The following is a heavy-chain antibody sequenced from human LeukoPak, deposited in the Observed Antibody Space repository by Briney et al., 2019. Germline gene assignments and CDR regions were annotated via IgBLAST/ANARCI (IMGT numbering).Heavy chain of an antibody. Sequence: ASVKVSCKASGYTFSSYGIGWVRQAPGQGLEWMGWISAYNGDTNSAQTLQGRVTMSTDTSTSTAYMEMRSLRSDDTAVYYCARPLTHNYDISGRYCFGVWREGTLLIVS. V-gene: IGHV1-18*01. J-gene: IGHJ3*01. D-gene: IGHD3-22*01. CDR2: ISAYNGDT. CDR1: GYTFSSYG. CDR3: ARPLTHNYDISGRYCFGV.